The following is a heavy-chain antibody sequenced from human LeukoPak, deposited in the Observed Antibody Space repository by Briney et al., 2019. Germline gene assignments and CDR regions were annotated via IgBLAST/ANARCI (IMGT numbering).Heavy chain of an antibody. J-gene: IGHJ2*01. CDR3: AKDPDSDDYGDAASWYFDL. D-gene: IGHD4-17*01. V-gene: IGHV3-30*02. CDR1: GFTFSSYG. CDR2: IRYDGSHK. Sequence: HAGGSLRLSCAASGFTFSSYGMHWVRPAPGKALEWVAFIRYDGSHKYYADSVKGRFTISRDNSKNTLYLQMNSLRAEDTAVYYCAKDPDSDDYGDAASWYFDLWGRGTLVTVSS.